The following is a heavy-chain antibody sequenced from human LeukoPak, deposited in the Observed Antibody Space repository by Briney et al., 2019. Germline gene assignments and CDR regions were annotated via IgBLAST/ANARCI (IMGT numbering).Heavy chain of an antibody. D-gene: IGHD3-10*01. Sequence: SVKVSCKASGGTFSRYAISWVRQAPGQGLEWMGGIIPIFGTANYAQKFQGRVTITADKSTSTAYMELSSLRSEDTAVYYCARADYYGSGPNWFDPWGQGTLVTVSS. CDR3: ARADYYGSGPNWFDP. V-gene: IGHV1-69*06. J-gene: IGHJ5*02. CDR1: GGTFSRYA. CDR2: IIPIFGTA.